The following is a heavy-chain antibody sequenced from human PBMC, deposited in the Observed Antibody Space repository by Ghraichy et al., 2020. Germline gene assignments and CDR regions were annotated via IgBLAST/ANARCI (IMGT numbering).Heavy chain of an antibody. J-gene: IGHJ4*02. CDR3: ARENHGMWGDDQ. V-gene: IGHV4-59*01. D-gene: IGHD1-14*01. Sequence: IGYIHYGGTTDYNPSLKSRVTFSVDTSKNQFSLSLNSVTAADTAVYYCARENHGMWGDDQWGRGTLVHVSS. CDR2: IHYGGTT.